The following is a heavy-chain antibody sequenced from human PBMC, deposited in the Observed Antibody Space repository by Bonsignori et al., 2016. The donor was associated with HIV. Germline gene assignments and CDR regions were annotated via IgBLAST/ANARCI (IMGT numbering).Heavy chain of an antibody. V-gene: IGHV1-18*01. J-gene: IGHJ4*02. D-gene: IGHD3-10*01. CDR3: ARDYYGSGSYWFLAF. Sequence: WVRQAPGQGLEWMGWISAYNGNTNYAQKLQGRVTMTTDTSTSTAYMELRSLRSDDTAVYYCARDYYGSGSYWFLAFWGQGTLVTVSS. CDR2: ISAYNGNT.